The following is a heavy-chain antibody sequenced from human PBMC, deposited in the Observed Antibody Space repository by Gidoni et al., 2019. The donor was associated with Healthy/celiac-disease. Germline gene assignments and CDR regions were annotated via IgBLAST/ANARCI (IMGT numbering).Heavy chain of an antibody. J-gene: IGHJ5*02. V-gene: IGHV3-23*01. D-gene: IGHD5-12*01. CDR3: AKAPSGYGSDGSS. CDR1: GFTFSSYA. CDR2: ISGSGGST. Sequence: EVQLLESGGGFVQPGGSLRLSCAASGFTFSSYAMSWVRQAPGKGLGWVSAISGSGGSTYYADSVKGRFTISRDNSKNTLYLQMNSLRAEDTAVYYCAKAPSGYGSDGSSWGQGTLVTVSS.